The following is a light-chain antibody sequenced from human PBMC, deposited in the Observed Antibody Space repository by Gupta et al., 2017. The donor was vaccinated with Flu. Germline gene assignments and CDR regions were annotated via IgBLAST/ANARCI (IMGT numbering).Light chain of an antibody. Sequence: DIVMTQSPDSLAVSLGERATINCKSSQSVLYSSNNKNYLAWYQQKPGQPPKLLIYWASTRESGVPDRFSGSGSGTDFTLTISSRQAEDVAVYYCQQDYSTPHTFGQGTKLEIK. CDR2: WAS. V-gene: IGKV4-1*01. J-gene: IGKJ2*01. CDR1: QSVLYSSNNKNY. CDR3: QQDYSTPHT.